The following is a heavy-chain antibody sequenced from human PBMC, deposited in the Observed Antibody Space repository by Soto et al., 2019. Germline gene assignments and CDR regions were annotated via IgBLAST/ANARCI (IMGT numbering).Heavy chain of an antibody. CDR3: ARLPRFTMVRGPFRGAFDI. D-gene: IGHD3-10*01. J-gene: IGHJ3*02. V-gene: IGHV1-69*01. CDR2: IIPIFGTA. CDR1: GGTFSSYA. Sequence: QVQLVQSGAEVKKPGSSVKVSCKASGGTFSSYAISWVRQAPGQGLEWMGGIIPIFGTANYAQKFQGRVTITADESTSTAYMELSSLRSEDTAVYYCARLPRFTMVRGPFRGAFDIWGQGTMVTVSS.